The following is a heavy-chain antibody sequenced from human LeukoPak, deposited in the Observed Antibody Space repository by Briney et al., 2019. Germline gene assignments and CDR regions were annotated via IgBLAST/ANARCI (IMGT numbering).Heavy chain of an antibody. CDR3: ARAPARRYSGYDWPTPTQFDP. CDR1: GGSISSHY. Sequence: PSETLSLTCTVSGGSISSHYWSWIRRPPGKGLEWIGYIYYSGSTNYNPSLKSRVTISVDTSKNQFSLKLSSVTAADTAVYYCARAPARRYSGYDWPTPTQFDPWGQGTLVTVSS. D-gene: IGHD5-12*01. CDR2: IYYSGST. V-gene: IGHV4-59*11. J-gene: IGHJ5*02.